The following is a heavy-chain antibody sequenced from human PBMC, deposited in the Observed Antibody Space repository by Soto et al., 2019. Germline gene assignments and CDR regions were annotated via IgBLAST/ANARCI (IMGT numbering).Heavy chain of an antibody. CDR3: ARDGERSSVFYYGMDV. CDR1: GGSISSYY. CDR2: IYYSGST. D-gene: IGHD6-25*01. V-gene: IGHV4-59*01. J-gene: IGHJ6*02. Sequence: SETLSLTCTVSGGSISSYYWSWIRQPPGKGLEWIGYIYYSGSTNYNPSLKSRVTISVDTSKNQFSLKLSSVTAADTAVYYCARDGERSSVFYYGMDVWGQGTTVTVSS.